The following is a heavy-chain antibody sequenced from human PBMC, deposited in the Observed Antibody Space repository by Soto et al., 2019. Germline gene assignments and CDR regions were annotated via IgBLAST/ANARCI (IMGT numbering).Heavy chain of an antibody. CDR2: IYYSGST. Sequence: PSETLSLTCTVSGGSISSYYWSWIRQPPGKGLEWIGYIYYSGSTNYNPSLKSRITISVDTSKNQFSLKLSSVTAADTAVYYCARDTGITMVRGLITPDAFDIWGQGTMVTVSS. CDR1: GGSISSYY. D-gene: IGHD3-10*01. J-gene: IGHJ3*02. V-gene: IGHV4-59*01. CDR3: ARDTGITMVRGLITPDAFDI.